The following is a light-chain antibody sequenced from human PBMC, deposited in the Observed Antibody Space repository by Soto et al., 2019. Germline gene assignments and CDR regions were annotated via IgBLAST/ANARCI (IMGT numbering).Light chain of an antibody. CDR3: HQYGISP. Sequence: DIVLTQSTGTLSLSPGERATLSCRASHSVSSNYLAWYQQKPGQDPRLLIYGASSRATGIPDRFSGSGSGTEFTITISRLEREDFAVYYCHQYGISPFGGGTKVDIK. CDR2: GAS. V-gene: IGKV3-20*01. J-gene: IGKJ4*02. CDR1: HSVSSNY.